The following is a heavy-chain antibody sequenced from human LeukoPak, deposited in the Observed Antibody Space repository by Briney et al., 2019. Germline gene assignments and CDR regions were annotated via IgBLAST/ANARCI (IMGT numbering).Heavy chain of an antibody. CDR3: ARPRYSGNYGLAFDI. CDR2: INHSGST. D-gene: IGHD1-26*01. CDR1: GGSFSGYY. J-gene: IGHJ3*02. Sequence: PSETLSLTCAVYGGSFSGYYWSWIRQPPGKGLEWIGEINHSGSTNYNPSLKSRVTISVDTSKNQFSLKLSSVTAADTAVYYCARPRYSGNYGLAFDIWGQGTLVTVSS. V-gene: IGHV4-34*01.